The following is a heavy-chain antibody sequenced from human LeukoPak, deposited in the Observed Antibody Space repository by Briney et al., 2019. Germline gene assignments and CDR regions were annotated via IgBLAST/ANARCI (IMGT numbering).Heavy chain of an antibody. Sequence: ASVKVSCKASGYTFTGYYMHWVRQAPGQGLEWMGWINPNSGGTNYAQKFQGRVTMTRDTSISTAYMELSRLRSGDTAVYYCARDKDRSSGDYFDYWGQGTLVTVSS. CDR3: ARDKDRSSGDYFDY. CDR1: GYTFTGYY. D-gene: IGHD6-6*01. CDR2: INPNSGGT. J-gene: IGHJ4*02. V-gene: IGHV1-2*02.